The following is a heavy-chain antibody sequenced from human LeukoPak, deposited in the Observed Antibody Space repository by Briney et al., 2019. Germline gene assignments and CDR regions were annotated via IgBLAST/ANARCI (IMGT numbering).Heavy chain of an antibody. CDR1: VLPFRNYP. J-gene: IGHJ4*02. CDR3: AKAAHSSGLWYFDY. CDR2: INWNGGSP. V-gene: IGHV3-23*01. Sequence: GGSLRLSCLASVLPFRNYPMSGVPQAPGRGLEGVSAINWNGGSPNYADSVKGRFTICRDNSKNKMYLHMNSLRAEDTAVYYCAKAAHSSGLWYFDYWGQGILVTVSS. D-gene: IGHD6-19*01.